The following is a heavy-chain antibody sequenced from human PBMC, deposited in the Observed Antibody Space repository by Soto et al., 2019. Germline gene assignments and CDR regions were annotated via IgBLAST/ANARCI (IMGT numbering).Heavy chain of an antibody. D-gene: IGHD3-3*01. V-gene: IGHV3-30-3*01. CDR1: GFTFSSYA. CDR3: AREYYDFWSGYYVRNGMDV. CDR2: ISYDGSNK. Sequence: GGSLRLSCAASGFTFSSYAMHWVRQAPGKGLEWVAVISYDGSNKYYADSVKGRFTISRDNSKNTLYLQMNSLRAEDTAVYYCAREYYDFWSGYYVRNGMDVWGQGTTVTVSS. J-gene: IGHJ6*02.